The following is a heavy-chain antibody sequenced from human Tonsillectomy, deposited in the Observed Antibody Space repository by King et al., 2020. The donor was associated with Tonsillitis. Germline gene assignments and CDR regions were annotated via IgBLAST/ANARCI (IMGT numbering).Heavy chain of an antibody. CDR2: IYYSGST. CDR3: ARHXXEMAXXTGTXDY. D-gene: IGHD5-24*01. CDR1: GGSIDRSSYY. V-gene: IGHV4-39*01. J-gene: IGHJ4*02. Sequence: QLQESGPGLVKPPETLSLTCTVSGGSIDRSSYYWGWIRQPPGKGLEWIGSIYYSGSTYYNPSLKSRVTISVDTANKQFSLKLSSVTAADTAVYYCARHXXEMAXXTGTXDYWXXGTLVTVXS.